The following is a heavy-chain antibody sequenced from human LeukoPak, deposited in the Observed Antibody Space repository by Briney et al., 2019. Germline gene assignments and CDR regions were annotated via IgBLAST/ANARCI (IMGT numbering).Heavy chain of an antibody. J-gene: IGHJ4*02. V-gene: IGHV4-34*01. CDR1: GGSFRGYY. Sequence: SETLSLTCAVYGGSFRGYYWSWIRQPPGKGLEWIGEINHSGSTNYNPSLKSRVTISVDTSKNQFSLKLSSVTAADTAVYYCARGVDILTGYPSLDYWGQGTLVTVSS. D-gene: IGHD3-9*01. CDR3: ARGVDILTGYPSLDY. CDR2: INHSGST.